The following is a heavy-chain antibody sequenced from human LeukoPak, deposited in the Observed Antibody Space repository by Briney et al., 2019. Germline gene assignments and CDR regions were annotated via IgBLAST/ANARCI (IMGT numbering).Heavy chain of an antibody. J-gene: IGHJ3*02. Sequence: VSVKVSCKASGYTFTGYYMHWVRQAPGQGLEWMGWINPNSGGTNYAQKFQGRVTMTRDTSISTAYMELSRLRSDDTAVYYCATGHNYYDSSGYYSGDAFDIWGQGTMVTVS. D-gene: IGHD3-22*01. CDR1: GYTFTGYY. CDR2: INPNSGGT. V-gene: IGHV1-2*02. CDR3: ATGHNYYDSSGYYSGDAFDI.